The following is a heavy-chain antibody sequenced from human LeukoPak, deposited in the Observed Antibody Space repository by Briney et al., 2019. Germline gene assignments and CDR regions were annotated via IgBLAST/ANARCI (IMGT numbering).Heavy chain of an antibody. CDR2: ISSSSTYI. D-gene: IGHD4-23*01. Sequence: GGSLRLSCEASGFTFSIYSMNWVRQAPGKGLEWVSSISSSSTYIKYADSVKGRFTISRDNAKKSLYLQMNSLRADDTAVYYCARDYGQDYGGTNKDWYFDLWGRGTLVPVSS. J-gene: IGHJ2*01. V-gene: IGHV3-21*01. CDR1: GFTFSIYS. CDR3: ARDYGQDYGGTNKDWYFDL.